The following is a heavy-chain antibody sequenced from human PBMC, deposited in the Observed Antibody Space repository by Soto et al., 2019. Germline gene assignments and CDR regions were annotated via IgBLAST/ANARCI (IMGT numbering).Heavy chain of an antibody. CDR3: AREPRYCSGGSCSIMGYAFDI. J-gene: IGHJ3*02. V-gene: IGHV3-66*01. D-gene: IGHD2-15*01. Sequence: EVQLVESGGGLVQPGGSLRLSCVASGFTVTDIYMNWVRQAPGKGLEWVSVIYKGFTDYADFVRGRFSVSTDTSKNALYLQLDNLRAEDTAVYYCAREPRYCSGGSCSIMGYAFDIWGQGAMVTVSS. CDR2: IYKGFT. CDR1: GFTVTDIY.